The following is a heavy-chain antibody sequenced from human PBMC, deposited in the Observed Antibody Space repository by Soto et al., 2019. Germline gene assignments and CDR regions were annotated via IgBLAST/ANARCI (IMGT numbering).Heavy chain of an antibody. V-gene: IGHV1-69*13. Sequence: SVKVSCKASGGTFSSYAISWVRQAPGQGLEWMGGIIPIFGTANYAQKFQGRVTITADESTSTAYMELTSLRSEYSSVKRRARRSLLVVNAGRLSSFAPW. CDR3: ARRSLLVVNAGRLSSFAP. CDR1: GGTFSSYA. D-gene: IGHD2-8*02. J-gene: IGHJ5*02. CDR2: IIPIFGTA.